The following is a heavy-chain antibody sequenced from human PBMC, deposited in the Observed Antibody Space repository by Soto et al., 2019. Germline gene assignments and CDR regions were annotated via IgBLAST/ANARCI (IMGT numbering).Heavy chain of an antibody. CDR2: IIPMFGTA. CDR3: ARPVLMDTGMRYYYGMDV. Sequence: QVQLVQSGAEVKKPGASVKVSCKASGGTFSSYAMNWVRQAPGQGLEWMGGIIPMFGTADYAQKFQGRVTITADESTSTAYMELSSLRSEDTAVYYCARPVLMDTGMRYYYGMDVWGQGTTVTVS. D-gene: IGHD5-18*01. J-gene: IGHJ6*02. V-gene: IGHV1-69*01. CDR1: GGTFSSYA.